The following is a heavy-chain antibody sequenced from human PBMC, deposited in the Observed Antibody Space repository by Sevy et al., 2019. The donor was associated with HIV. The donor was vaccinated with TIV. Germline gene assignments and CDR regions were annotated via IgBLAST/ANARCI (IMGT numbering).Heavy chain of an antibody. CDR3: TTDAGMIPWYALQH. V-gene: IGHV3-15*01. CDR1: GFSFTDAW. CDR2: IKSNIDGGTA. D-gene: IGHD2-8*01. Sequence: GGSLRLSCAASGFSFTDAWMRWVRQAPGQGLQWIGRIKSNIDGGTADYAADVRGRFTIISEDSKNAVYLQLNSLKTEDTAVYYCTTDAGMIPWYALQHWGRGTLVTVSS. J-gene: IGHJ1*01.